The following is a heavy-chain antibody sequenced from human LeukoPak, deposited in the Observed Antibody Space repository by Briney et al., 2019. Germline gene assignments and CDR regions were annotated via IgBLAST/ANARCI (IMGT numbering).Heavy chain of an antibody. CDR3: AKRGESSGYYYVFPDY. J-gene: IGHJ4*02. CDR2: IIQEGSET. Sequence: PGGSLRLSCAASGFTFSSYWMSWVRQAPGKGLEWVGIIIQEGSETYYVDSWKARFTIPRDNVKNSLYVQMNSLRAEDTAVYYCAKRGESSGYYYVFPDYWGQGTLATVSS. D-gene: IGHD3-22*01. V-gene: IGHV3-7*05. CDR1: GFTFSSYW.